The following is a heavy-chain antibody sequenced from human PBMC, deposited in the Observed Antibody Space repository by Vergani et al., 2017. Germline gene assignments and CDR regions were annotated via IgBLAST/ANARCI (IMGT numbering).Heavy chain of an antibody. CDR1: GFTFSSYA. D-gene: IGHD2-15*01. CDR3: AKGDYCSGGSCYLPPYVDY. CDR2: ISGSGGST. J-gene: IGHJ4*02. Sequence: EVQLVESGGGLVQPGGSLRLSCAASGFTFSSYAMSWVRQAPGKGLEWVSAISGSGGSTYYAESVKGRFTIARDNSKNTLYLQMNSLRAEDTAVYYCAKGDYCSGGSCYLPPYVDYWGQGTLVTVSS. V-gene: IGHV3-23*04.